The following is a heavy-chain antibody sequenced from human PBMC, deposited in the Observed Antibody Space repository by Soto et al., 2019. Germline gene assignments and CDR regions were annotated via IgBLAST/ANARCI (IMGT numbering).Heavy chain of an antibody. CDR2: ISSSSSTI. CDR3: ARVGYDFWSGYYPYYYYMDV. V-gene: IGHV3-48*01. D-gene: IGHD3-3*01. CDR1: GFTFSSYS. Sequence: EVQLVESGGGLVQPGGSLRLSCAASGFTFSSYSMNWVRQAPGKGLEWVSYISSSSSTIYYADSVKGRFTISRDNAKNSLYLQMNSLRAEDTAVYYCARVGYDFWSGYYPYYYYMDVWREGTTVTVSS. J-gene: IGHJ6*03.